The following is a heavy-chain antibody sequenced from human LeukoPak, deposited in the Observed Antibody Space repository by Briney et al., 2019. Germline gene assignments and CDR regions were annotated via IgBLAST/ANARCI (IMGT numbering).Heavy chain of an antibody. CDR2: ISYDGSNK. J-gene: IGHJ4*02. CDR1: AFSMNDFW. V-gene: IGHV3-30-3*01. CDR3: ARANRYRNSSGLMWYFDY. Sequence: GGSLRLSCAASAFSMNDFWMHWVRQGPGKGLEWVAVISYDGSNKYYADSVKGRFTISRDNSKNTLYLQMNSLRAEDTAVYYCARANRYRNSSGLMWYFDYWGQGTLVTVSS. D-gene: IGHD3-22*01.